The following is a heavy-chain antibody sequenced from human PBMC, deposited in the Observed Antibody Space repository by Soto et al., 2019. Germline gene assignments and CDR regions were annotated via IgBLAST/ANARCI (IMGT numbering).Heavy chain of an antibody. CDR1: GGSFSGYY. CDR3: ARGFDYYGWGTNAMDV. D-gene: IGHD3-10*01. V-gene: IGHV4-34*01. Sequence: SETLSLTCAVEGGSFSGYYWTWIRQPPGEGLEWVGEINYSGSTNYNPSLKSRVTISVDTSKNQFSLSLSSVTAADTAVYYCARGFDYYGWGTNAMDVWGQGTTVTVSS. CDR2: INYSGST. J-gene: IGHJ6*02.